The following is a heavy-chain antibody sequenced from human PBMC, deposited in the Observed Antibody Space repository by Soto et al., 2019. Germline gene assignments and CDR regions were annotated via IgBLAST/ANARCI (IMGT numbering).Heavy chain of an antibody. CDR3: ATDTSTMVRGFFLDYP. V-gene: IGHV1-24*01. CDR1: GYTLTELS. CDR2: FDPEDGET. D-gene: IGHD3-10*01. Sequence: GASVKVSCKVSGYTLTELSMHCVRQAPGKGLEWMGGFDPEDGETIYAQKFQGRVTMTEDTSTDTAYMELSSLRSEDTAVYYCATDTSTMVRGFFLDYPWGQGTLVTVSS. J-gene: IGHJ5*02.